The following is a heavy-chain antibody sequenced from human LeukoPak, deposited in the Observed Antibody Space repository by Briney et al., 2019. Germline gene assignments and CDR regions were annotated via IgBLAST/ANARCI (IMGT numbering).Heavy chain of an antibody. J-gene: IGHJ4*02. Sequence: GRPLRLSCAASGFIFSTYGMHWVRQAPGKGLEWVAVIWDDGSNKNYADSVKGRVTISRDNSQNTLHLQMNSLRAEDTAIYYCAKHSSAWRSFDYWGQGTLVTVSS. CDR2: IWDDGSNK. CDR3: AKHSSAWRSFDY. D-gene: IGHD6-25*01. V-gene: IGHV3-33*06. CDR1: GFIFSTYG.